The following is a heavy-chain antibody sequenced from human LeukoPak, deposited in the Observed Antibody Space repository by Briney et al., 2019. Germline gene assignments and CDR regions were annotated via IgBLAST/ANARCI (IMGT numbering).Heavy chain of an antibody. V-gene: IGHV4-34*01. Sequence: SETLSLTCAVYGGSFSGYYWSWIRQPPGKELEWIGEINHSGSTNYNPSLKSRVTISVDTSKKQFSLNVSSVTAADTAVYYCAREDRYGMDVWGQGTTVTVSS. CDR2: INHSGST. CDR1: GGSFSGYY. CDR3: AREDRYGMDV. J-gene: IGHJ6*02.